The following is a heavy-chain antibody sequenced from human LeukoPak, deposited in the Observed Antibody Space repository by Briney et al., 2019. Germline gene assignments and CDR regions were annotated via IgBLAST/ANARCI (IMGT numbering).Heavy chain of an antibody. CDR2: IIPIFGTA. Sequence: SVKVSCKASGGTFSSYAISWVRQAPGQGLEWMGGIIPIFGTANYAQKFQGRITITADESTSTAYMELSSLRSEDTAVYYCARDPSLGDYGDFYDYWGQGTLVTASS. CDR1: GGTFSSYA. J-gene: IGHJ4*02. V-gene: IGHV1-69*01. CDR3: ARDPSLGDYGDFYDY. D-gene: IGHD4-17*01.